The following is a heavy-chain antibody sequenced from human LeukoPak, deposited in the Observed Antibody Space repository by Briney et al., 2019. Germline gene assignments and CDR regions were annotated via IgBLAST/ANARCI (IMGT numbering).Heavy chain of an antibody. CDR2: ISAYNGNT. D-gene: IGHD2-2*01. CDR3: ARDLGVPAAIHFFDY. J-gene: IGHJ4*02. V-gene: IGHV1-18*01. Sequence: ASVKVSCXASGYTFTSYGISWVRQAPGQGLEWMGWISAYNGNTNYARELQGRVTMTTDISTSTAYMELRSLRSDDTAVYYCARDLGVPAAIHFFDYWGQGTLVTVSS. CDR1: GYTFTSYG.